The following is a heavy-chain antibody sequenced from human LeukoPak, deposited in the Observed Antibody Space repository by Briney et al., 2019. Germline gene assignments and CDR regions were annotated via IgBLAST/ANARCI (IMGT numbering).Heavy chain of an antibody. V-gene: IGHV1-69*04. D-gene: IGHD5-18*01. CDR3: ARAFDTAMVPEYYFDY. CDR1: GGTFSSYA. J-gene: IGHJ4*02. Sequence: ASVKVSCKASGGTFSSYAISWVRQAPGQWLEWMGRIIPILDIANYAQKFQGRVTITADKSTSTAYMELSSLRSEDTAVYYCARAFDTAMVPEYYFDYWGQGTLVTVSS. CDR2: IIPILDIA.